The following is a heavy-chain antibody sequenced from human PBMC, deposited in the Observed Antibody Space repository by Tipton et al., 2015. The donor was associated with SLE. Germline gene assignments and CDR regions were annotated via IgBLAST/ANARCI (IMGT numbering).Heavy chain of an antibody. Sequence: SLRLSCAASRFPFTSYALNWVRQAPGKGLEWVSSISSSSSYIYYADSVKGRFTISRDNAKNSLYLQMNSLRAEDTAVYYCANPGGLREGDYWGQGTLVTVSS. V-gene: IGHV3-21*01. CDR2: ISSSSSYI. CDR3: ANPGGLREGDY. CDR1: RFPFTSYA. D-gene: IGHD5-12*01. J-gene: IGHJ4*02.